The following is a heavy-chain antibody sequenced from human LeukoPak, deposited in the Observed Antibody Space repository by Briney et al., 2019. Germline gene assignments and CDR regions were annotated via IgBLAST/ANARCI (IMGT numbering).Heavy chain of an antibody. J-gene: IGHJ4*02. Sequence: GGSLRLSCAASGFTFSTSSMNWVRQAPGKGLEWVAVISYDGSNKYYADSVKGRFTISRDNSKNTLYLQMNSLRAEDTAVYYCAKPAVEQWLGYWGQGTLVTVSS. D-gene: IGHD6-19*01. CDR1: GFTFSTSS. CDR3: AKPAVEQWLGY. CDR2: ISYDGSNK. V-gene: IGHV3-30*18.